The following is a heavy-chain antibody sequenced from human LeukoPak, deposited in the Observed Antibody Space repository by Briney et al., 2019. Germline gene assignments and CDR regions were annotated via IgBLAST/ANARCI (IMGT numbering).Heavy chain of an antibody. D-gene: IGHD3-9*01. CDR1: GFIFSNYG. J-gene: IGHJ4*02. CDR3: CQSVWALRYFDN. Sequence: PGGSLRLSCVVSGFIFSNYGMHWVRQAPGKGLEWVAGIANDGSKVAYGDSVKGRFTISRDNSRNTVFLQMDSPRVEDTAVYHCCQSVWALRYFDNWGQGTLVTVSS. V-gene: IGHV3-30*03. CDR2: IANDGSKV.